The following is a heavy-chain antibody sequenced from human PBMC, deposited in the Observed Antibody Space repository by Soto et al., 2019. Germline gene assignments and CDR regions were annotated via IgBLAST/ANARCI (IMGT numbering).Heavy chain of an antibody. CDR1: GYTLTRYI. V-gene: IGHV1-18*04. CDR2: ISNYNGDT. Sequence: QVQLVQSGAEVKKPGASVQVSCKASGYTLTRYIINWFRQAPGQGLEWVGWISNYNGDTKYAQKFQGRVTLTTDTSTTTTYMDLRSLTSDDTAVYFCARGDSTGSPTGWFDPWGQGTLVTVSS. D-gene: IGHD6-19*01. J-gene: IGHJ5*02. CDR3: ARGDSTGSPTGWFDP.